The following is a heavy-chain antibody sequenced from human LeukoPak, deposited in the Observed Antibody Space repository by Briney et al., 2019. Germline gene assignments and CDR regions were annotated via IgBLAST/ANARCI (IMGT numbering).Heavy chain of an antibody. CDR1: GYSISSGYY. D-gene: IGHD2-8*01. V-gene: IGHV4-38-2*02. J-gene: IGHJ4*02. Sequence: SETLSLTCTVSGYSISSGYYWGWIRQPPGKGLEWIGSIYHSGSTYYNPSLKSRVTISVDTSKNQFSLKLSSVTAADTAAYYCARTREMVYAPDYWGQGTLVTVSS. CDR2: IYHSGST. CDR3: ARTREMVYAPDY.